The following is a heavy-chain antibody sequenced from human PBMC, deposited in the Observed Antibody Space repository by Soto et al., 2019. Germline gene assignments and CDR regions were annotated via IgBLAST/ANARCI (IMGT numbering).Heavy chain of an antibody. D-gene: IGHD5-12*01. J-gene: IGHJ4*02. CDR3: VRGIYPSSAGGPFDL. CDR2: ITASGDTT. V-gene: IGHV3-23*01. CDR1: GFVFSKYA. Sequence: EVQLLESGGGLVQSGRSLTVSCTASGFVFSKYAVTWVRQAPGQGLEWVSAITASGDTTYYADSVKGRFTISRDNSRDNLFLHMSSLRADDTARYFCVRGIYPSSAGGPFDLWGQGTLVTVSS.